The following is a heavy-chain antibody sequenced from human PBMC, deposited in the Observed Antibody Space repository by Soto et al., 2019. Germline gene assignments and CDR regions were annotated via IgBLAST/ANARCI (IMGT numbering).Heavy chain of an antibody. D-gene: IGHD6-13*01. CDR1: GFTFSNYA. Sequence: EVQLLDSGGGLEQPGGSLRLSCASSGFTFSNYAMSWARQAPGKGLEWVSTISNTGGSTYYADSVKGRFTISRDNSENTLYLQMNSLRAEDTALYYCAKGWTRSSSWYDLDYWGQGTLVTVSS. CDR3: AKGWTRSSSWYDLDY. J-gene: IGHJ4*02. CDR2: ISNTGGST. V-gene: IGHV3-23*01.